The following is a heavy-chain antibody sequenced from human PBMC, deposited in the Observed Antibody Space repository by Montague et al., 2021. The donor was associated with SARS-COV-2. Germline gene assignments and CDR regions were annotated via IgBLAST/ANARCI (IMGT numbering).Heavy chain of an antibody. V-gene: IGHV4-38-2*02. CDR1: GRSISTDHY. CDR2: IRHSGNT. Sequence: SQTRSLTCTVSGRSISTDHYWGWIRQPPGKGLEWIGSIRHSGNTYYNPSLKSRLTISIDTSKNQFSLKLTSLAAADTAVYYCASQVAYLDYFDPWGQGTLVTVSS. CDR3: ASQVAYLDYFDP. D-gene: IGHD4-11*01. J-gene: IGHJ5*02.